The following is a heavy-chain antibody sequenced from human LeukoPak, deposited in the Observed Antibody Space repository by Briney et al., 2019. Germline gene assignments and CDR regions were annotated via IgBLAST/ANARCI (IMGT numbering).Heavy chain of an antibody. D-gene: IGHD5-24*01. CDR2: IYYSEST. CDR3: ARSKDGFNADY. Sequence: SEALSLTCTVSGGSIGSYYWNWIRQPPGKGLEWIGYIYYSESTNYNPSLKSRATISVDTSKNQFSLKVSSVTAADTAVYYCARSKDGFNADYWGQGILVTVSS. CDR1: GGSIGSYY. J-gene: IGHJ4*02. V-gene: IGHV4-59*01.